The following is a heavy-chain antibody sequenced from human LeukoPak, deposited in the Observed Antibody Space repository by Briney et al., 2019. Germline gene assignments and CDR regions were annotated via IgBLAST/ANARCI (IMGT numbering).Heavy chain of an antibody. V-gene: IGHV4-31*03. CDR1: GGSISIGGYY. CDR2: IYYSEST. J-gene: IGHJ5*02. Sequence: SQTLSLTCTVSGGSISIGGYYWSWILQHPVKGLEWIGYIYYSESTYYNPSLKSRVTISIDTSKNQFSLKLSSVAAADTAVYYCARDRVRGAITYAGFDPWGQGTLVTVSS. CDR3: ARDRVRGAITYAGFDP. D-gene: IGHD3-10*01.